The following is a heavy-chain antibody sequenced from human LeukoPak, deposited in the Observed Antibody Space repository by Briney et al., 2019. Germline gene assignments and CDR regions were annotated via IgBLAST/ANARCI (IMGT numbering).Heavy chain of an antibody. CDR2: IYYSGSS. J-gene: IGHJ4*02. V-gene: IGHV4-61*01. D-gene: IGHD2/OR15-2a*01. Sequence: SETLSLTCTVSGGSVSSGSYYWIWIRQPPGKGLEWIGYIYYSGSSNYNPSLKSRVTIPVDTSKNQFSMWLSSVTAADTAVYYCATVVRSWDYFDYWGQGTLVTVSS. CDR1: GGSVSSGSYY. CDR3: ATVVRSWDYFDY.